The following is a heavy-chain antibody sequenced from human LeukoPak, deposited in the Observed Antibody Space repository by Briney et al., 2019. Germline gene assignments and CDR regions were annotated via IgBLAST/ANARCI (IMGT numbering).Heavy chain of an antibody. D-gene: IGHD6-6*01. CDR3: ARVIVSLPRSYSSSPYYFDY. CDR2: THYSGSP. Sequence: SETLSLTCTVSGGSIRSDYWSWIRQPPGKGLEWVGYTHYSGSPNYNPSLTSRVTISVDTSRNQFSLKLSSVTAADTAVYYCARVIVSLPRSYSSSPYYFDYWGQGTLVTVSS. J-gene: IGHJ4*02. V-gene: IGHV4-59*01. CDR1: GGSIRSDY.